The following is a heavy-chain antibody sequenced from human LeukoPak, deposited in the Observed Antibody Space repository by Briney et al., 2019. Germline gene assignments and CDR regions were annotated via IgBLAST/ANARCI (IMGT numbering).Heavy chain of an antibody. J-gene: IGHJ6*03. CDR3: ASGTVTPYYYDMYV. Sequence: GGALRLSCAASGFTFSSYSMNWVRQAPGKGLEGVSYISSSSSTIYYADSVKGRFTISRDSAKNSLYLQMNSLRAEDTTVYYCASGTVTPYYYDMYVWGKGTTVTVSS. V-gene: IGHV3-48*04. D-gene: IGHD4-17*01. CDR2: ISSSSSTI. CDR1: GFTFSSYS.